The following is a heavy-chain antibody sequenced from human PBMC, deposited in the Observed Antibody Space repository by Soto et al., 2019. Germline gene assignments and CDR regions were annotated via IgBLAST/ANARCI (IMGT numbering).Heavy chain of an antibody. Sequence: HPGGSLRLSCAASGFPFSSYAMSWVRQAPGKGLEWVSAISGSGGSTYYADSVKGRFTISRDNSKNTLYLQMNSLRAEDTAVYYCANPTRSWFGELLIYYYYGMDVWGQGTTVTVSS. CDR3: ANPTRSWFGELLIYYYYGMDV. V-gene: IGHV3-23*01. J-gene: IGHJ6*02. CDR1: GFPFSSYA. D-gene: IGHD3-10*01. CDR2: ISGSGGST.